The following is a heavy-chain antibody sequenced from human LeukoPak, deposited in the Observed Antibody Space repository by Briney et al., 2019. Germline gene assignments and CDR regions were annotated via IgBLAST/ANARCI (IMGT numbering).Heavy chain of an antibody. CDR1: GFTFSSYG. D-gene: IGHD3-10*01. Sequence: PGGSLRLSCVASGFTFSSYGMHWVRQAPGKGLEWVTFIRYDESNKYYADSVKGRFTISRDNSKNTLYLQMNSLRAEDTAVYYCARDSSTYYYGSGSYGGSVDYWGQGTLVTVSS. V-gene: IGHV3-30*02. J-gene: IGHJ4*02. CDR2: IRYDESNK. CDR3: ARDSSTYYYGSGSYGGSVDY.